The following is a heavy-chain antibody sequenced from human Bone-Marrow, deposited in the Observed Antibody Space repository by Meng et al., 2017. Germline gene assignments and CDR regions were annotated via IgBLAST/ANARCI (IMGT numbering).Heavy chain of an antibody. D-gene: IGHD3-22*01. V-gene: IGHV4-34*01. CDR1: GGSFSGYY. Sequence: QVQLQQVGAGLLKPSETLSLPCAVYGGSFSGYYWSWIRQPPGKGLEWIGEINHSGSTNYNPSLKSRVTISVDTSKNQFSLKLSSVTAADTAVYYCARLAYDSSGYWFDYWGQGTLVTVSS. CDR3: ARLAYDSSGYWFDY. CDR2: INHSGST. J-gene: IGHJ4*02.